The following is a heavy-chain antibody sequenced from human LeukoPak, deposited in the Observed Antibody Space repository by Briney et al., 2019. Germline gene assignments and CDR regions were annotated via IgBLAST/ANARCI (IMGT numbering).Heavy chain of an antibody. D-gene: IGHD4/OR15-4a*01. V-gene: IGHV3-64*01. CDR1: GFIFSSYT. Sequence: PGGSLRVSCAASGFIFSSYTLHWVRQAPGKGMESVSAISSNGGSIYYANSVKGRFTISRDNSKNTLYLQMNSLRAEDTAVYYCAREGLTNFDYWGQGTLVTVSS. CDR2: ISSNGGSI. J-gene: IGHJ4*02. CDR3: AREGLTNFDY.